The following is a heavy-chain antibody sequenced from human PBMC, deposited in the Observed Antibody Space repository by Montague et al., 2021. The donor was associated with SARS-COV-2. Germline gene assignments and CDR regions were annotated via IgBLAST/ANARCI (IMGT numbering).Heavy chain of an antibody. CDR3: ARDSPLSGYSNYYFDY. D-gene: IGHD4-11*01. CDR1: GFTFSSYA. CDR2: ISYDGSNK. Sequence: SLRLSCAASGFTFSSYAMHWVRQAPGKGLEWVAVISYDGSNKYYADSVKGRFTISRDNSKNTLYLQMNSLRAEDTAVCYCARDSPLSGYSNYYFDYWGQGTLVTVSS. V-gene: IGHV3-30-3*01. J-gene: IGHJ4*02.